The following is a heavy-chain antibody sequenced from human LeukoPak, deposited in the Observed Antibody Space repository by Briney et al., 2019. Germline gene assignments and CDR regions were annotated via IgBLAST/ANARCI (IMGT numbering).Heavy chain of an antibody. CDR1: GGSISSYY. CDR2: IYYSGST. Sequence: PSETLSLTCTVSGGSISSYYWSWIRQPPGKGLEWIGYIYYSGSTNYNPSLKSRVTISVDTSKNQFSLKLSSVTAADTAVYYCARGYCSSTSCRPDAFDLWGQGTMVTLSS. D-gene: IGHD2-2*01. V-gene: IGHV4-59*08. CDR3: ARGYCSSTSCRPDAFDL. J-gene: IGHJ3*01.